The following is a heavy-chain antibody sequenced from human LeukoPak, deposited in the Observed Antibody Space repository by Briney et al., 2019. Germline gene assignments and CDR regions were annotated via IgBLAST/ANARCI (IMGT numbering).Heavy chain of an antibody. CDR3: AKSWNYYDSSGDDALDI. J-gene: IGHJ3*02. CDR1: GFTFSDYG. D-gene: IGHD3-22*01. V-gene: IGHV3-23*01. Sequence: QSGGSLRLSCAAAGFTFSDYGMNWVRQAPGKGLEWVSGISGSGISTYYADSVKGRFTISGDNSKNTLYLQMNSLRVEDTAVYYCAKSWNYYDSSGDDALDIWGQGTMVTVSS. CDR2: ISGSGIST.